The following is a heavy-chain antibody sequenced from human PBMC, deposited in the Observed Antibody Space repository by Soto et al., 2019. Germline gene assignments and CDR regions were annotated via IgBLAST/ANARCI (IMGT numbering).Heavy chain of an antibody. Sequence: PGGSLRLSCAASGFTFSGHWMHWVRQAPGKGLVWVSHIGPSGSGTRDADSVQGRFTISRDNARNTLYLQMNSLRDEDTAVYYCTRDNNWSYDYWGQGSLVTVSS. CDR2: IGPSGSGT. D-gene: IGHD1-1*01. V-gene: IGHV3-74*01. CDR1: GFTFSGHW. J-gene: IGHJ4*02. CDR3: TRDNNWSYDY.